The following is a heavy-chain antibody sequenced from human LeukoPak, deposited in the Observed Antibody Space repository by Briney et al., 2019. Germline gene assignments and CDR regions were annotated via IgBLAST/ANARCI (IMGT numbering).Heavy chain of an antibody. J-gene: IGHJ6*03. CDR2: ISSSRSII. V-gene: IGHV3-48*02. CDR1: GFAFSNYN. CDR3: ARDGRYYDFWNAYSNYYYYMDV. D-gene: IGHD3-3*01. Sequence: GGSLRLSCAASGFAFSNYNMNWVRQAPGKGLEWVSYISSSRSIIFYADSVKGRFTISRDNAKNSLYLQMNSLRDEDTAVYYCARDGRYYDFWNAYSNYYYYMDVWGKGTTVTVSS.